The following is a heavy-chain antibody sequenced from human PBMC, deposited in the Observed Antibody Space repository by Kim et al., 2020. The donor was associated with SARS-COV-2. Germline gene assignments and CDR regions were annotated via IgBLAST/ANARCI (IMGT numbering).Heavy chain of an antibody. Sequence: ASVKVSCKASGYTFTSYDINWVRQATGQGLEWMGWMNPNSGNTGYAQKFQGRVTMTRNTSISTAYMELSSLRSEDTAVYYCARGLGGQRFLEWLNDYYYYGMDVWGQGTTVTVSS. CDR1: GYTFTSYD. J-gene: IGHJ6*02. D-gene: IGHD3-3*01. V-gene: IGHV1-8*01. CDR2: MNPNSGNT. CDR3: ARGLGGQRFLEWLNDYYYYGMDV.